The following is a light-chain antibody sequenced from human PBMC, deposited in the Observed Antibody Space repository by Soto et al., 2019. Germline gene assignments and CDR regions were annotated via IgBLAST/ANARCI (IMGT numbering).Light chain of an antibody. CDR2: ENN. Sequence: QSVLTQPPSVSAAPGQKVTTSCSGSSSNIGNNYVSWYQQLPGTAPKLLIYENNKRPSGIPDRFSGSESGTSATLGITGLQTGDEADYYCGTWDSSLSAWVFGGGTKLTVL. V-gene: IGLV1-51*02. CDR3: GTWDSSLSAWV. J-gene: IGLJ3*02. CDR1: SSNIGNNY.